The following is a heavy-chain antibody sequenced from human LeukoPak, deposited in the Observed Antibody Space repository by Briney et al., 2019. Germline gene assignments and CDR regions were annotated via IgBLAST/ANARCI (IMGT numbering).Heavy chain of an antibody. Sequence: SETLSLTCTVSGGSISPYFWSWIRQPPGKGLEWIGYISYTGSTNYNPSLKSRVTISVDTSKKQFSLQMTSVTAADTAVYYCARDDYRGVTNFDPWGQGTLVTVSS. D-gene: IGHD3-10*01. V-gene: IGHV4-59*01. CDR3: ARDDYRGVTNFDP. CDR2: ISYTGST. CDR1: GGSISPYF. J-gene: IGHJ5*02.